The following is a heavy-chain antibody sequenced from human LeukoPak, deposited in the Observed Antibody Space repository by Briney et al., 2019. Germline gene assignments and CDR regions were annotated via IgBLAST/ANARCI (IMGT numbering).Heavy chain of an antibody. CDR2: INLDGSDK. CDR1: GFTFSTYS. Sequence: PGGSLRLSCAASGFTFSTYSMNWVRQAPGKGLEWVGNINLDGSDKYYGDSVKGRFTISRDNAKNSLYLQMNSLRGEDTAVYYCARDNRYFDYWGQGNLVTVSS. D-gene: IGHD1-14*01. J-gene: IGHJ4*02. V-gene: IGHV3-7*01. CDR3: ARDNRYFDY.